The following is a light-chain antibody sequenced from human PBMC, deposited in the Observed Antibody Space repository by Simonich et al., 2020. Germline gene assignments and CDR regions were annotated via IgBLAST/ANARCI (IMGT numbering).Light chain of an antibody. CDR1: QSVLYSSNNKNN. V-gene: IGKV4-1*01. CDR3: QQYYSTPWT. CDR2: WAS. J-gene: IGKJ1*01. Sequence: DIVMTQSPDSLAVSLGERATSNCKSSQSVLYSSNNKNNLAWYQQKPGQPPKLLIYWASTRESGVPDRFSGSGSGTDFTLTIRSLQAEDVAVYYCQQYYSTPWTFGQGTKVEIK.